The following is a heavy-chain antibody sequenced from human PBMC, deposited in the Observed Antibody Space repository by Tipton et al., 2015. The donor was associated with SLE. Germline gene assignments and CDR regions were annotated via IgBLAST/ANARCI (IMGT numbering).Heavy chain of an antibody. CDR2: IKRDVDGGTT. J-gene: IGHJ4*02. CDR1: GFTFSGVW. Sequence: QLVQSGGGLVKPGGSLRLSCETSGFTFSGVWMNWVRQAPGKGLEWIGRIKRDVDGGTTDYATPVKGRFTISRDDSRRTVYLELNSLMTEDTGVYYCTRDLGPFQSENDYWGPGTLVTVSS. CDR3: TRDLGPFQSENDY. V-gene: IGHV3-15*01.